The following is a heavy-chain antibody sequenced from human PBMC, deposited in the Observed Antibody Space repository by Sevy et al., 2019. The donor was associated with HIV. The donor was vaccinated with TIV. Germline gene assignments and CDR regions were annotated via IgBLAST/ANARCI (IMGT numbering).Heavy chain of an antibody. CDR1: GGSISSGTYY. CDR2: IYYGGTS. D-gene: IGHD2-21*02. CDR3: ARGGGNSEWGYYFDF. V-gene: IGHV4-39*01. Sequence: SETLSLTCTVSGGSISSGTYYWGWIRQPPGKGLEWIGNIYYGGTSYYNPSLKSRVTISVDTSKNQFSLNLRSVTAADTAVFYCARGGGNSEWGYYFDFWGQVTLVTVSS. J-gene: IGHJ4*02.